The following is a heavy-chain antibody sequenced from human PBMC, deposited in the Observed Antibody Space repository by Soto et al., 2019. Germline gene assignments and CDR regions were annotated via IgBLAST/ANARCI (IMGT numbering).Heavy chain of an antibody. D-gene: IGHD3-10*01. V-gene: IGHV4-34*01. CDR1: GGSFSGYY. CDR2: INHSGST. CDR3: ARGRGSSIFTMVRGETRVIFDY. J-gene: IGHJ4*02. Sequence: SETLSLTCAVYGGSFSGYYWRWIRQPPGKGLEWIGEINHSGSTNYNPSLKSRVTISVDTSKNQFSLKLSSVTAADTAVYYCARGRGSSIFTMVRGETRVIFDYWGQGTLVTVSS.